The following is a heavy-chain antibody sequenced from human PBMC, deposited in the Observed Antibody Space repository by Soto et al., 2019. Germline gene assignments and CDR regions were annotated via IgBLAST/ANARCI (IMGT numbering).Heavy chain of an antibody. J-gene: IGHJ4*02. Sequence: PAGSLRLSCAASGVTFSSYSMNWIRQPPGKGLEWISYISTSSSSIYYPDSVTGHFTMSQDNPKNSPVPAMNRLRDEDTAVYYCASKGVAFDYWGQGALVTVSS. CDR2: ISTSSSSI. D-gene: IGHD3-3*01. CDR3: ASKGVAFDY. CDR1: GVTFSSYS. V-gene: IGHV3-48*02.